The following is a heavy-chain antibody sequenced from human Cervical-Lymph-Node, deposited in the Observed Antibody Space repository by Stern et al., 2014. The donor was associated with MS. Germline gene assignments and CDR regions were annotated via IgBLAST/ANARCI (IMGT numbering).Heavy chain of an antibody. CDR1: GYTFISHA. CDR2: INGDNGNT. J-gene: IGHJ3*02. CDR3: ARAGYCSPSTCSDAFDI. Sequence: VQLVESGAEVKDPGASVKVSCKASGYTFISHAMHWVRQAPGQTFEWMGWINGDNGNTKYSQKLQGRVTITRDKTTSTADMELSSLTSEDTAVYYCARAGYCSPSTCSDAFDIWGQGTMVTVSS. V-gene: IGHV1-3*01. D-gene: IGHD2-15*01.